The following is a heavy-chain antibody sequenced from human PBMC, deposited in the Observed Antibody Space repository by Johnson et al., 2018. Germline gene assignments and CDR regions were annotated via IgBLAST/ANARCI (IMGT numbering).Heavy chain of an antibody. V-gene: IGHV4-39*02. CDR1: GGSISSDSYF. Sequence: QVQLQESGPGLVRPSETLSLTCTVSGGSISSDSYFWGWVRQPPGKALQWVASIHYSSSDYYNPSLTSRVTISVDTSKNVFYLSLTSVTAADTAVYYCARANRDWYDAFENWGQGTLVTVSS. CDR3: ARANRDWYDAFEN. J-gene: IGHJ3*02. CDR2: IHYSSSD. D-gene: IGHD6-19*01.